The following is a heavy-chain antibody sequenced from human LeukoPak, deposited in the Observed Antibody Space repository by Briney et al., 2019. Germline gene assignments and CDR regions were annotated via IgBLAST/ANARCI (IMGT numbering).Heavy chain of an antibody. J-gene: IGHJ6*02. V-gene: IGHV3-30-3*01. CDR3: ARDRVLYFHYGMDV. CDR2: VSYDGSSE. D-gene: IGHD2-21*01. CDR1: GFTFSSYS. Sequence: GRSLRLSCAASGFTFSSYSIHWVRQAPGKGLEWVAVVSYDGSSENYADSVKGRFTISRDNSKNTLYLQMNSLRAEDTAVYYCARDRVLYFHYGMDVWGQGTTVTVSS.